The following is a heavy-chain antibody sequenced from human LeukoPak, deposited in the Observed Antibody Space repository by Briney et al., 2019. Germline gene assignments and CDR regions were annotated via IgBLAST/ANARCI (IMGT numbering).Heavy chain of an antibody. CDR3: ARDPSEASHPYYFDY. CDR1: GFTFSNFG. CDR2: IRYDGSNK. D-gene: IGHD6-25*01. V-gene: IGHV3-30*02. Sequence: GGSLRLSCAASGFTFSNFGMHWVRQAPGKGLEWVAFIRYDGSNKYYADSVKGRFTISRDNSKNTLYLQMNSLRAEDTAVYYCARDPSEASHPYYFDYWGQGILVTVSS. J-gene: IGHJ4*02.